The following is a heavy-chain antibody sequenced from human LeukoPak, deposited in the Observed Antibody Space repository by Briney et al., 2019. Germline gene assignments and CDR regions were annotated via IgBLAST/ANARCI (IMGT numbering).Heavy chain of an antibody. J-gene: IGHJ4*02. D-gene: IGHD6-19*01. V-gene: IGHV3-7*01. CDR2: INQDGGKK. Sequence: GGSLRLSCAASGFTFRSYWMSWVRQAPGKGLEWVANINQDGGKKYYVDSVKGRFTISRDNTENSLYLQMNSLRAEDTAVYYCARAYQWRDFDYWGQGTLVTVSS. CDR3: ARAYQWRDFDY. CDR1: GFTFRSYW.